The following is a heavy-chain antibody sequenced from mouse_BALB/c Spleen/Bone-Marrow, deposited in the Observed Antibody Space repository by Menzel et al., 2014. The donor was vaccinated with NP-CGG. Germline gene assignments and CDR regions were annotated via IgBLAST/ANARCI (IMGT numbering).Heavy chain of an antibody. J-gene: IGHJ2*01. Sequence: EVQLQQSGAELVRPGALVKLSCKASGFNTKDYYLHWVKQGPEQGLEWIGWIDPEKGNTKYDPKFQGKASIIADTSSNTAYLQLSSLTSEDTAVYYCARGAWARGYFDYWGQGTTLTVSS. CDR2: IDPEKGNT. D-gene: IGHD4-1*01. CDR3: ARGAWARGYFDY. V-gene: IGHV14-1*02. CDR1: GFNTKDYY.